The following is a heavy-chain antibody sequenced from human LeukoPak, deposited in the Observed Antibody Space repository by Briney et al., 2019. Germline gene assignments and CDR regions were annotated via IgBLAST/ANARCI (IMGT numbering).Heavy chain of an antibody. J-gene: IGHJ4*02. V-gene: IGHV4-39*01. CDR3: ARGKRWSHFDS. CDR2: IYYSGST. D-gene: IGHD5-24*01. CDR1: GGSINSSSYY. Sequence: SETLSLTCTVSGGSINSSSYYWGWIRQPPGKGLEWIGSIYYSGSTYYNPSLKSRVTISVDTSKNQFSLKLSSVTAADTAVYYCARGKRWSHFDSWGQGTLVTVSS.